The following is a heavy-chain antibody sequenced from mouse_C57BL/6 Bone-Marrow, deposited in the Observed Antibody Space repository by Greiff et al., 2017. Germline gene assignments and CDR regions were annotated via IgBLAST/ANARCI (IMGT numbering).Heavy chain of an antibody. Sequence: QVQLKQSGAELMKPGDSVSLSCTATGYTFTGYWIEWVKQRPGHGLEWIGEILPGSGSHNYNEKFKGKATFTADTSSNTAYMQLSSLTTEDSAIYYCARSNLFGWGYWGQGTTLSVSS. J-gene: IGHJ2*01. CDR1: GYTFTGYW. CDR3: ARSNLFGWGY. CDR2: ILPGSGSH. V-gene: IGHV1-9*01. D-gene: IGHD6-1*01.